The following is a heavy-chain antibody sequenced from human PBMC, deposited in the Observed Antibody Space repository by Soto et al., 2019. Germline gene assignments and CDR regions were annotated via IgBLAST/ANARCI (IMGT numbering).Heavy chain of an antibody. D-gene: IGHD6-13*01. CDR1: GGSFSGYY. J-gene: IGHJ4*02. CDR2: INHSGIT. V-gene: IGHV4-34*01. CDR3: ERDRIISGAAGTDY. Sequence: KPSETLSLTCAVYGGSFSGYYWSWIRQPPGKGLEWIGEINHSGITNYNPSLKSRVTISVDTSKNQFPLKLSSVTAAYTSVYYCERDRIISGAAGTDYRGQGTLVTVSS.